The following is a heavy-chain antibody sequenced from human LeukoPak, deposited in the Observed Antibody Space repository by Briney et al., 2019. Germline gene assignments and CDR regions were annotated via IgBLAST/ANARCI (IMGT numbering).Heavy chain of an antibody. J-gene: IGHJ4*02. CDR1: GFTFSDRW. D-gene: IGHD2/OR15-2a*01. V-gene: IGHV3-7*01. CDR3: ATELRDLWRNYFDY. CDR2: IEGQGSEK. Sequence: GGSLRLSCAVPGFTFSDRWMSWVRQAPGKGLEWVANIEGQGSEKYYVDSVKGRFSISRDNAKNSLYLEMSSLRVEDTALYYCATELRDLWRNYFDYWGQGTLVTVSS.